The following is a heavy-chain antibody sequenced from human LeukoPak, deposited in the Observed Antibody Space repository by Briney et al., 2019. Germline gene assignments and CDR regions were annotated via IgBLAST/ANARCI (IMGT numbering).Heavy chain of an antibody. CDR3: ARLQGKGSIAARLGRFDY. Sequence: PGGSLRLSCAASGFTFSKYWLHWLRQAPGKGLVWVSRINPDDKSASYADSVKGRFTIARDDARKTLYLQMNSLRAEDTAVYYCARLQGKGSIAARLGRFDYWGQGTLVTVSS. CDR2: INPDDKSA. V-gene: IGHV3-74*01. D-gene: IGHD6-6*01. CDR1: GFTFSKYW. J-gene: IGHJ4*02.